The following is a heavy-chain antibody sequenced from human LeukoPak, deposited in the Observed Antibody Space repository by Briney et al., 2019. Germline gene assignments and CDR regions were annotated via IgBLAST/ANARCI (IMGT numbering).Heavy chain of an antibody. CDR2: INAGNGNT. Sequence: ASVKVSCKASGYTFNSYAMHWVRQAPGQRLEWMGWINAGNGNTKYSQEFQGRVTITRDTSASTAYMELSRLRSDDTAVYYCARHTIFGVVDDAFDIWGQGTMVTVSS. J-gene: IGHJ3*02. V-gene: IGHV1-3*01. CDR3: ARHTIFGVVDDAFDI. D-gene: IGHD3-3*01. CDR1: GYTFNSYA.